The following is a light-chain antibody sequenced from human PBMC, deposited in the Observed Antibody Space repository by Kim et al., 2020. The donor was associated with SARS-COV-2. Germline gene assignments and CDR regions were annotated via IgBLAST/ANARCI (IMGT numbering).Light chain of an antibody. Sequence: DIHMTQSPATLSAVVGDRVTITCRASQSISTWVAWYQQKPGKGPNLLIYKASILESGVPSRFSGSASGTDFTLTITSLQPDDFGTYYCQQYSSYPWTFGQGTKVDIK. V-gene: IGKV1-5*03. CDR2: KAS. J-gene: IGKJ1*01. CDR3: QQYSSYPWT. CDR1: QSISTW.